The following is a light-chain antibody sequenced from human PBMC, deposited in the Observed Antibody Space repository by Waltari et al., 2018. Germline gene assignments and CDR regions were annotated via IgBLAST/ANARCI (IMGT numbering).Light chain of an antibody. CDR1: QGISSG. V-gene: IGKV1-13*02. CDR2: DAS. CDR3: QQFNTYPYP. J-gene: IGKJ5*01. Sequence: AIQLTQSPSSLSASVGDRVTLTCRASQGISSGLAWYQQRPGKAPKLLFHDASTLESGVPSRFSGSGSGTDFTLTISSLQPEDFATYYCQQFNTYPYPFGQGTRLEI.